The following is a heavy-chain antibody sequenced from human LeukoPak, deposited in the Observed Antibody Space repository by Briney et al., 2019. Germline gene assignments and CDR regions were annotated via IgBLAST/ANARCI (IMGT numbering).Heavy chain of an antibody. CDR3: ARVPPLLLYSGSYSALFDY. V-gene: IGHV1-18*01. J-gene: IGHJ4*02. Sequence: GASVKVSCKASGYTFTSYGISWVRQAPGQGLEWMGWISAYNGNTNYAQKLQGRATMTTDTSTSTAYMELRGLRSDDTAVYYCARVPPLLLYSGSYSALFDYWGQGTLVTVSS. D-gene: IGHD1-26*01. CDR1: GYTFTSYG. CDR2: ISAYNGNT.